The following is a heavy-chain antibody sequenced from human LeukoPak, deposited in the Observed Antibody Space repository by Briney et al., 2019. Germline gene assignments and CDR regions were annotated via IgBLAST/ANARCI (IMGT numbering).Heavy chain of an antibody. V-gene: IGHV4-34*01. CDR1: GGSFSGYY. D-gene: IGHD5-18*01. J-gene: IGHJ5*02. CDR3: ARRKDTANWFDP. Sequence: PSETLSLTCAVYGGSFSGYYWSWIRQPPGKGLEWIGEINHSGSTNYNPSLKSRVTISVDTSKNQFSLKLSSVTAADTAVYYCARRKDTANWFDPWGQGTLVTVSS. CDR2: INHSGST.